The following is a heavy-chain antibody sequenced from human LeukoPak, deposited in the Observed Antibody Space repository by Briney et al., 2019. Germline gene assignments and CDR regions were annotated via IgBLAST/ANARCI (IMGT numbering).Heavy chain of an antibody. Sequence: SETLSLTCTVSGGSISSSSYYWSWIRQPPGKGLEWIGYIYYSGSTNYNPSLKSRVTISVDTSKNQFSLKLSSVTAADTAVYYCARDRDYSSGWFDPWGQGTLVTVSS. CDR3: ARDRDYSSGWFDP. J-gene: IGHJ5*02. V-gene: IGHV4-61*01. CDR2: IYYSGST. D-gene: IGHD6-19*01. CDR1: GGSISSSSYY.